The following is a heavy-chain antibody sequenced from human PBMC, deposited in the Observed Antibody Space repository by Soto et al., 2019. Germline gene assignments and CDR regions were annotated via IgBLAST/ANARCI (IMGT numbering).Heavy chain of an antibody. CDR3: ARDHRYDFWSGYLSGFDP. Sequence: GGSLRLSCAASGFTFSSYSMSWVRQAPGKGLEWVSGFRSSGDDGTTYYADSVKGRFTISRDNSKNTLFLQMNSLRDEDTAVYYCARDHRYDFWSGYLSGFDPWGQGTLVTVSS. V-gene: IGHV3-23*01. CDR2: FRSSGDDGTT. J-gene: IGHJ5*02. CDR1: GFTFSSYS. D-gene: IGHD3-3*01.